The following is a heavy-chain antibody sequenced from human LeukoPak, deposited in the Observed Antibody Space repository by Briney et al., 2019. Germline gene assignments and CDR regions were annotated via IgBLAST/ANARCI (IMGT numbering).Heavy chain of an antibody. CDR1: GYTFTSYA. CDR2: INTNTGNP. J-gene: IGHJ5*02. D-gene: IGHD2-2*01. CDR3: ARYKVPAAMLGDNWFDP. Sequence: GASVKVSCKASGYTFTSYAMNWVRQAPGQGLERMGWINTNTGNPTYAQGFTGRFVFSLDTSVSTAYLQISSLKAEDTAVYYCARYKVPAAMLGDNWFDPWGQGTLVTVSS. V-gene: IGHV7-4-1*02.